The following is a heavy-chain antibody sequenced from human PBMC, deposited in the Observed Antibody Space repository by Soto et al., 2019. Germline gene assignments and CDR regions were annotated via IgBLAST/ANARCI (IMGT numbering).Heavy chain of an antibody. J-gene: IGHJ5*02. CDR3: TTASDSPINH. Sequence: GGSLRLSCGASGFTFSDHYMDWVRQAPGKGLEWVGRTRNKAKSYTTGYAASVKGRITISRGDSKNTPYLQMNSLKTQDTTVYYCTTASDSPINHWGQGTPVTVSS. CDR2: TRNKAKSYTT. CDR1: GFTFSDHY. V-gene: IGHV3-72*01.